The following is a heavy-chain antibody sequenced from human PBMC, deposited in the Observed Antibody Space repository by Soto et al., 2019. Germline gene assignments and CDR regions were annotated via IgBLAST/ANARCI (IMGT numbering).Heavy chain of an antibody. CDR3: AKGDSGGPTTGYAFDP. V-gene: IGHV6-1*01. CDR1: GDSVPSNTAS. J-gene: IGHJ5*02. Sequence: SQTLSLTCAISGDSVPSNTASWNWIRQSPSRGLEWLGRTYFRSKWYNDYAVSVKSRIIINPDTSNNQFSLQLNSVTPEDTAVYFCAKGDSGGPTTGYAFDPWGQGIMVTASS. D-gene: IGHD5-12*01. CDR2: TYFRSKWYN.